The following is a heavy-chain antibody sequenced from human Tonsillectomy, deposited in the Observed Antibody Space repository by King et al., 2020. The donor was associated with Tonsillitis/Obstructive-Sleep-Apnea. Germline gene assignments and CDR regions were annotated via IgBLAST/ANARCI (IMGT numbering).Heavy chain of an antibody. CDR2: IKHDGSEK. Sequence: VQLVESGGGLVQPGGFLRLSCAASVFTFSRYWMSWVRQAPGKGLEWVANIKHDGSEKYSVDSVKGRFTISRDKAKNSLYLQMNSLRAEDTAVYYCARGAVLRYFDWLLVDDYWGQGTLVTVSS. D-gene: IGHD3-9*01. V-gene: IGHV3-7*04. J-gene: IGHJ4*02. CDR1: VFTFSRYW. CDR3: ARGAVLRYFDWLLVDDY.